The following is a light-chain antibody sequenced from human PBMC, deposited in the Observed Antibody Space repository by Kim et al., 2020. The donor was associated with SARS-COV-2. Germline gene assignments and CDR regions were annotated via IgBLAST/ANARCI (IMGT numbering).Light chain of an antibody. CDR2: EVN. V-gene: IGLV2-23*02. Sequence: QSITISYTGPSSDVGSYNLVSWYQHHPGKVPKVVIYEVNKRPSGVSYRFSGSKSGNTASLTISGLQAEDEADYYCCAYAPSSTFVLFGGGTQLTVL. CDR1: SSDVGSYNL. CDR3: CAYAPSSTFVL. J-gene: IGLJ3*02.